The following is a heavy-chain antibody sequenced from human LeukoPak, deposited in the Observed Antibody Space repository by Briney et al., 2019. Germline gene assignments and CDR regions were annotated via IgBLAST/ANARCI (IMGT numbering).Heavy chain of an antibody. J-gene: IGHJ5*02. D-gene: IGHD5-24*01. CDR2: IYPGDSDT. CDR3: ARLHGDMATITRFDP. CDR1: GYSFTSYW. V-gene: IGHV5-51*01. Sequence: GESLKISCKGSGYSFTSYWIGWVRQMPGKGLEWMGIIYPGDSDTRYSPSFQGQVTISADKSISTAYLQWSSLKASDTAMYYCARLHGDMATITRFDPWGQGTLVTVSS.